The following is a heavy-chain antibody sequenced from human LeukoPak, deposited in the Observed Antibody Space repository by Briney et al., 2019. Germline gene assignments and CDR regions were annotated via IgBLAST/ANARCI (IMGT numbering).Heavy chain of an antibody. Sequence: GGSLRLSCAASGFTFSSYSMNWVRQAPGKGLEWVSSISSSSSYIYYADSVKGRFTIPRDNAKNSLYLQMNSLGAEDTAVYYCARGLSIAARNYYFDYWGQGTLVTVSS. CDR2: ISSSSSYI. CDR1: GFTFSSYS. J-gene: IGHJ4*02. V-gene: IGHV3-21*01. CDR3: ARGLSIAARNYYFDY. D-gene: IGHD6-6*01.